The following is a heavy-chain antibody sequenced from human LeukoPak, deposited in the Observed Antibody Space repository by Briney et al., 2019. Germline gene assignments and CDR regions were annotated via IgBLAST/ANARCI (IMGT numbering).Heavy chain of an antibody. D-gene: IGHD5-24*01. J-gene: IGHJ4*02. CDR2: IYAGGST. Sequence: GGPLRLSCAASGFTASNNYMNWVRQAPGKGLEWVSIIYAGGSTYYADSVKGRFTISRDNSKNTVYLQMNSLRAEDTAVYYCARADDGYKYWGQGTLVTVSS. V-gene: IGHV3-53*01. CDR1: GFTASNNY. CDR3: ARADDGYKY.